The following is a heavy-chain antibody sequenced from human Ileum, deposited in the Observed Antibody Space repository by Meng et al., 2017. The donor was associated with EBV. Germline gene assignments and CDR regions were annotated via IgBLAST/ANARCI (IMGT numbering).Heavy chain of an antibody. J-gene: IGHJ4*02. V-gene: IGHV4-34*12. D-gene: IGHD2-8*02. CDR2: IIHGGSP. CDR1: GGSLRGAY. Sequence: QVPLQQCGRGLLKPSEALSLTCAVNGGSLRGAYWNWIRQPTGKGLEWIGEIIHGGSPSYNPSLKSRVTISIDTSKNQLSLMLSSVTAADTAVYYCARRPTGIDYWGQGTLVTVSS. CDR3: ARRPTGIDY.